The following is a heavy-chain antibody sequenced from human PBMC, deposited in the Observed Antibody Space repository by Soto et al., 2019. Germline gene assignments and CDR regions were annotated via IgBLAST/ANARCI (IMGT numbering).Heavy chain of an antibody. Sequence: QVQLQESGPGLVQPSQTLSLTCTVSGASISSGGFYWSWIRQFPGKGLEWIGYIDYRGRTFYNTSRKSRATISRDTSKSQFSLNVNTVTAADTVVFYGARVAAAGTRGFDSWGQGTLVTVSS. CDR2: IDYRGRT. CDR3: ARVAAAGTRGFDS. CDR1: GASISSGGFY. J-gene: IGHJ5*01. V-gene: IGHV4-31*03. D-gene: IGHD6-13*01.